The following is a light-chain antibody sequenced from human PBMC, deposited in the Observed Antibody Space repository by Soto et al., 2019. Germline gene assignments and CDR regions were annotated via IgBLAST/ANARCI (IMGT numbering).Light chain of an antibody. J-gene: IGLJ2*01. CDR3: NSYTSSSTRV. CDR2: EVT. V-gene: IGLV2-14*01. Sequence: QSVLTQPASVYGSPGQSITISCTGTSSDIGGYNYVSWYQHHPGKAPKLLIYEVTNRPSGVSNRFSGSKSGNTASLTISGLQAEDEAVYYCNSYTSSSTRVFGGGTKLTVL. CDR1: SSDIGGYNY.